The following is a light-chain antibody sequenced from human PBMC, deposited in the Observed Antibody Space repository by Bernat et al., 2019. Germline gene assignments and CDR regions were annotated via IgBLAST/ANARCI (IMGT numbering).Light chain of an antibody. Sequence: DIVLTQTPLSLSVTPGQPASISCKSSQSLLRSDQKTTLYWYLQKPGQPPQLLEASNRFYGVPERFGGSGSGTDFTLHISRVETEDVGIYYCMQSSLLPWTFGQGTKVEIK. J-gene: IGKJ1*01. CDR1: QSLLRSDQKTT. CDR3: MQSSLLPWT. CDR2: EAS. V-gene: IGKV2D-29*01.